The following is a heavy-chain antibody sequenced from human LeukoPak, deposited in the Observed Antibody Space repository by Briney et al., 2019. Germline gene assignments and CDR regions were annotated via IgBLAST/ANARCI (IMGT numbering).Heavy chain of an antibody. V-gene: IGHV4-34*01. CDR3: ARRAAFAEYQSHLTHFDY. Sequence: SETLSLTCAVSGGSFSGYYWSWIRQPPGKGLEWIGEINHSGSTNYNPSLMSRVTISVDTSKNQFSLKLSSVTAADTAVYYCARRAAFAEYQSHLTHFDYWGQGTLVTVSS. CDR1: GGSFSGYY. D-gene: IGHD2-2*01. J-gene: IGHJ4*02. CDR2: INHSGST.